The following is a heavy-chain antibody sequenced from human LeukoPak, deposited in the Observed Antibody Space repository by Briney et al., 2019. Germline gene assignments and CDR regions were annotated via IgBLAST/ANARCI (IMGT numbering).Heavy chain of an antibody. D-gene: IGHD4-17*01. CDR2: MNPNSGNT. Sequence: PGASVKVSCKASGYTFTSYDINWVRQATGQGLEWMGWMNPNSGNTGYAQKFQGRVTMTRNTSISTAYMELSSVRSEDTAVYYCARVPLRTPFIFDYWGQGTLVTVSS. CDR3: ARVPLRTPFIFDY. V-gene: IGHV1-8*01. CDR1: GYTFTSYD. J-gene: IGHJ4*02.